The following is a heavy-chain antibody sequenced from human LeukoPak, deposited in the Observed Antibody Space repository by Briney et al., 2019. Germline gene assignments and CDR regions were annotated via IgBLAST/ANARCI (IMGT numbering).Heavy chain of an antibody. CDR3: ARGLSPPTLFGGVTPFHWFDP. J-gene: IGHJ5*02. CDR1: GYTFTGYY. CDR2: INPYSGGT. Sequence: ASVKVSCKASGYTFTGYYMHWVRQAPGQGLEWMGWINPYSGGTNYAQKFQGRLTMTRDTSISTAYMDLSRLRSDDTAVYYFARGLSPPTLFGGVTPFHWFDPWGQGTLVTVSS. V-gene: IGHV1-2*02. D-gene: IGHD3-3*01.